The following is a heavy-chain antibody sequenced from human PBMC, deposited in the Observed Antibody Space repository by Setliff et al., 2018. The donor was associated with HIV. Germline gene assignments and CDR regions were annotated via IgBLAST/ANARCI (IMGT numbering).Heavy chain of an antibody. Sequence: GGSLRLSCSASGFTFNTYGMSWVRQAPGKGLEWVSVISGSGSGTFYADSVKGRFTISSDNSKNTLYLQMNRLRVDDTAVYYCAKDGISGGSYPPYYFDYWGHGTLVTVSS. D-gene: IGHD2-15*01. CDR2: ISGSGSGT. V-gene: IGHV3-23*01. J-gene: IGHJ4*01. CDR1: GFTFNTYG. CDR3: AKDGISGGSYPPYYFDY.